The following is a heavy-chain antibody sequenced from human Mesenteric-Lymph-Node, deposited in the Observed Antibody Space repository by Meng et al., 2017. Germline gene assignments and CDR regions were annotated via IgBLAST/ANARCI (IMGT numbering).Heavy chain of an antibody. V-gene: IGHV3-11*01. CDR2: ISERGSRV. Sequence: QVSVVESGGGLVKPGGSLRVSCAAYGFTFSDYYMIWIRQAPGKGLEGVSHISERGSRVFYADSVQGRFTISRDDAKNSVYLQMNSLRAEDTAVYYCARDGAHRRFDSWGQGTLVTVSS. J-gene: IGHJ5*01. CDR3: ARDGAHRRFDS. CDR1: GFTFSDYY. D-gene: IGHD3-16*01.